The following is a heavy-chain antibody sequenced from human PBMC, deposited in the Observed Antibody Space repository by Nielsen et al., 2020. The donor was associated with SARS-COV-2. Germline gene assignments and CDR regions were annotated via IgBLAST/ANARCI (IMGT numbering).Heavy chain of an antibody. D-gene: IGHD6-19*01. CDR3: AREYSSLVSYHYYMDV. V-gene: IGHV4-59*01. CDR2: ISYSGST. Sequence: ETLSLTCTVSGGSISTYYWSWIRQPPGKGLEWIGYISYSGSTNYNPSHKSRVTISLDTSKNQFSLKLSSVAAADTAVYYCAREYSSLVSYHYYMDVWGKGTTVTVSS. J-gene: IGHJ6*03. CDR1: GGSISTYY.